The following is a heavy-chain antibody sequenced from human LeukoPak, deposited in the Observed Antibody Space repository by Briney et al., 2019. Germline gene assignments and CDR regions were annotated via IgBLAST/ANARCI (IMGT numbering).Heavy chain of an antibody. CDR2: IIPIFGTA. J-gene: IGHJ5*02. CDR3: AREGSTVTTSWFDP. CDR1: GGTFSSYA. D-gene: IGHD4-17*01. Sequence: ASVKVSCKASGGTFSSYAISWVRQAPGQGLGWMGGIIPIFGTANYAQKFQGRVTIPADESTSTAYMELSSLRSEDTAVYYCAREGSTVTTSWFDPWGQGTLVTVSS. V-gene: IGHV1-69*13.